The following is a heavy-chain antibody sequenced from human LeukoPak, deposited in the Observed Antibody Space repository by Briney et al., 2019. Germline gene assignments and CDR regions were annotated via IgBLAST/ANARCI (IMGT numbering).Heavy chain of an antibody. D-gene: IGHD6-19*01. CDR1: GFTFSSYS. V-gene: IGHV3-21*01. Sequence: GGSLRLSCAASGFTFSSYSMSWVRQAPGKGLEWVSSISSSSSYIYYADSVKGRFTISRDNSKNTLYLQMNSLRAEDTAVYYCARETPMYSSGWYGKLVYWGQGTLVTVSS. J-gene: IGHJ4*02. CDR3: ARETPMYSSGWYGKLVY. CDR2: ISSSSSYI.